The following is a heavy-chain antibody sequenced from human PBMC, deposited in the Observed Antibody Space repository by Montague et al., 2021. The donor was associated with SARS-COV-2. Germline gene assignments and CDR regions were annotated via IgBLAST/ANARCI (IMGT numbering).Heavy chain of an antibody. V-gene: IGHV3-23*01. Sequence: SRSLSLSVSGFTFSSYAMSWVRQAPGKGLEWVSVISGSGGSTYYADSVKGRFTISRDNSKNTLYLQMNSLRAEDTAVYYCAKGLSSGSYYSSYFDYWGQGTLVTVSS. J-gene: IGHJ4*02. CDR3: AKGLSSGSYYSSYFDY. CDR2: ISGSGGST. CDR1: GFTFSSYA. D-gene: IGHD3-10*01.